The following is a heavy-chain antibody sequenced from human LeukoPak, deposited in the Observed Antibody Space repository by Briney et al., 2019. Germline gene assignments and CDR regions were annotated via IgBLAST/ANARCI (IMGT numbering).Heavy chain of an antibody. Sequence: GGSLRLSCAASGFTFSSYWMSWVRQAPGKGLEWVANIKEDESEKYYRDSVKGRFTISRDNSKNTLYLQMNSLRAEDTAVYYCASSGTYYYYYYMDVWGKGTTVTVSS. CDR3: ASSGTYYYYYYMDV. J-gene: IGHJ6*03. CDR2: IKEDESEK. D-gene: IGHD1-1*01. V-gene: IGHV3-7*01. CDR1: GFTFSSYW.